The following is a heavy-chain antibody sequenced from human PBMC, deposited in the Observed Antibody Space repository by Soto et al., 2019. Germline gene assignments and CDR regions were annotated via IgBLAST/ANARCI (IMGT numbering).Heavy chain of an antibody. D-gene: IGHD3-22*01. Sequence: ASVKVSCKASGYTFTSYYMHWVRQAPGQGLEWMGRMNPNSGSTGYAQKFQGRVTMTRNTSISTAYMELSSLRSEDTAVYYCARDYPRYYYDSSGSFDYWGQGTLVTVSS. CDR1: GYTFTSYY. V-gene: IGHV1-8*02. J-gene: IGHJ4*02. CDR3: ARDYPRYYYDSSGSFDY. CDR2: MNPNSGST.